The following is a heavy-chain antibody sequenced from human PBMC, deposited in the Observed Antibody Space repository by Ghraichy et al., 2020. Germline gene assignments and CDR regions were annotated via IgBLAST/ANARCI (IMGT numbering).Heavy chain of an antibody. Sequence: GGSLRLSCAVSGFTLSSYSIKWVRQAPGKGLEWISYITSSGKFISYADSVKGRFTVSRDNARNALYLQMNSLRGEDTAVYYCARASAVVRFYYYAALDVWGQGTTVTVSS. CDR1: GFTLSSYS. CDR2: ITSSGKFI. V-gene: IGHV3-48*01. J-gene: IGHJ6*02. CDR3: ARASAVVRFYYYAALDV. D-gene: IGHD4-23*01.